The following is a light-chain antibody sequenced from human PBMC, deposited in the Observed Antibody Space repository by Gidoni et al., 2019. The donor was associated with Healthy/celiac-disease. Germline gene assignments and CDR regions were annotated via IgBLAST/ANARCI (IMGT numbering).Light chain of an antibody. CDR3: AAWEDSLNTWV. J-gene: IGLJ3*02. V-gene: IGLV1-36*01. CDR2: YDD. Sequence: HSVLTQPPSVSGAPRPRVIIPCSGRNSNIGDRGVNWYQQLPGKAPRLLIYYDDLVSSGVSDRFSGSKSGTSASLAISGLQPEDEADYYCAAWEDSLNTWVFGGGTKLTVL. CDR1: NSNIGDRG.